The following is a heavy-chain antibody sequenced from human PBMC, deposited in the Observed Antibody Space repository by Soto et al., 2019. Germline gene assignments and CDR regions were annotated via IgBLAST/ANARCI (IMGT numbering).Heavy chain of an antibody. J-gene: IGHJ5*02. CDR2: IYYSGTT. Sequence: SETLSLTCTVSGGSISSSSYYWGWIRQPPGKGLEWIGSIYYSGTTYYNPSLKSRVTISVDTSKNQFSLKLRPVTAADTAVYYCARRGYSYGYVGYFWFDPWGQGTLVTVSS. D-gene: IGHD5-18*01. CDR1: GGSISSSSYY. CDR3: ARRGYSYGYVGYFWFDP. V-gene: IGHV4-39*01.